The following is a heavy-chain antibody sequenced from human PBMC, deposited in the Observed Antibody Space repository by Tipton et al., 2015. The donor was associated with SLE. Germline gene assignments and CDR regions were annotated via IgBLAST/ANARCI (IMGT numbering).Heavy chain of an antibody. D-gene: IGHD5-24*01. J-gene: IGHJ3*02. V-gene: IGHV4-61*09. CDR3: ARLRRDGYNFDAFDI. Sequence: TLSLTCTVSGGSISSGSYYWSWIRQPAGKGLEWIGYIYTSGSTNYNPSLKSRVTISVDTSKNQFSLKLSSVTAADTAVYYCARLRRDGYNFDAFDIWGQGTMVTVSS. CDR1: GGSISSGSYY. CDR2: IYTSGST.